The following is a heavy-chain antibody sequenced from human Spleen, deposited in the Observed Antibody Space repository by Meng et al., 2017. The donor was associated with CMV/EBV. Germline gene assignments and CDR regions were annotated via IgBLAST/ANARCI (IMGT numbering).Heavy chain of an antibody. CDR1: W. Sequence: WWSWVRQPPGKGLEWIGEIFHTGSVNSNPSLKSRVNMSLDKSKNRFSLRLKFVTAADTAVYYCATVRYYYGSGSQFGLFVRYYFDYWGQGTLVTVSS. CDR2: IFHTGSV. D-gene: IGHD3-10*01. CDR3: ATVRYYYGSGSQFGLFVRYYFDY. J-gene: IGHJ4*02. V-gene: IGHV4-4*02.